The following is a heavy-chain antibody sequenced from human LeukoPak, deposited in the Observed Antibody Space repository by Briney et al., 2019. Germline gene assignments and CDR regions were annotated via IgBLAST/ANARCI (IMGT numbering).Heavy chain of an antibody. CDR2: INHSGST. V-gene: IGHV4-34*01. D-gene: IGHD2-15*01. J-gene: IGHJ4*02. CDR3: ARESGFYCSGGSCYSFPFDY. Sequence: SENLSLTCAVYGGSFSGYYWSWIRQPPGKGLEWIGEINHSGSTNYNPSLKSRVTISVDTSKNQFSLKLSSVTAADTAVYYCARESGFYCSGGSCYSFPFDYWGQGTLVTVSS. CDR1: GGSFSGYY.